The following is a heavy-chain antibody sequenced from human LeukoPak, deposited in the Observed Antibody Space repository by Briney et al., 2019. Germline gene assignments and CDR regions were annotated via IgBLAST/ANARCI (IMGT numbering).Heavy chain of an antibody. CDR2: ITTSSSNI. Sequence: GGSLRLSCTASGFLFRDYGMNWVRQAPGKGLEWVSSITTSSSNIHYADSVKGRFTISRDNAKNSLYLQMNSLRPEDTAVYYCARVGSSLTYYFDYWGQGTLVTVSS. D-gene: IGHD6-13*01. CDR3: ARVGSSLTYYFDY. V-gene: IGHV3-21*01. CDR1: GFLFRDYG. J-gene: IGHJ4*02.